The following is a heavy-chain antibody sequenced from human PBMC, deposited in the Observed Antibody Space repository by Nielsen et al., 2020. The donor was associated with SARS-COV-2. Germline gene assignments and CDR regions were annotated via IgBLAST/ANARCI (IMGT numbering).Heavy chain of an antibody. CDR2: ISSSSSYI. CDR1: GFTFSSYS. D-gene: IGHD6-13*01. V-gene: IGHV3-21*04. CDR3: ARELEQQHYGMDV. J-gene: IGHJ6*02. Sequence: GESLKISCAASGFTFSSYSMNWVRQAPGKGLEWVSSISSSSSYIYYADSVKGRFTISRDNAKNSLYLQMNSLRAEDTAVYYCARELEQQHYGMDVWGQGTTVTVSS.